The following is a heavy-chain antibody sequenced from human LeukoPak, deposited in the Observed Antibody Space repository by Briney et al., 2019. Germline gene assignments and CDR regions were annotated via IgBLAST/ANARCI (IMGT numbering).Heavy chain of an antibody. Sequence: GGSLRLSCAPAGLTFSNHGMHWVRQAPGKGLEWVTFIRNDGSDKYYADSVKGRFTISRDNSKNTLYLQMNTLRAEDTSVYYCAKDKGVVAFDIWGQGTMATVSS. V-gene: IGHV3-30*02. CDR2: IRNDGSDK. J-gene: IGHJ3*02. CDR3: AKDKGVVAFDI. D-gene: IGHD2-15*01. CDR1: GLTFSNHG.